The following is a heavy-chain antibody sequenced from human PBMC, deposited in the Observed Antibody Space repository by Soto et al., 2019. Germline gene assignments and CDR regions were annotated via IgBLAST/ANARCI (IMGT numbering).Heavy chain of an antibody. CDR3: ASITTVTAYYYYGMDV. CDR2: IIPILGIA. CDR1: GGTFSSYT. J-gene: IGHJ6*02. V-gene: IGHV1-69*02. Sequence: QVQLVHSGAEVKKPGSSVKVSCKASGGTFSSYTISWVRQAPGQGLEWMGRIIPILGIANYAQKFQGRVTITADKSTIXAHMELSSLSSEDTAVYYCASITTVTAYYYYGMDVWGQGTTVTVSS. D-gene: IGHD4-4*01.